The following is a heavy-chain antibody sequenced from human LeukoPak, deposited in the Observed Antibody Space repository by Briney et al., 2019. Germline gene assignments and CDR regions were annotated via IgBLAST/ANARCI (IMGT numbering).Heavy chain of an antibody. CDR2: IYHSGST. V-gene: IGHV4-38-2*02. CDR1: GYSISSGYY. Sequence: PSETLSLTCTVSGYSISSGYYWGWIRQPPGKGLGWIGSIYHSGSTYYNPSLKIRVTISVDTSKNQFSLKLSSVTAADTAVYYCARGSYYYDSSGYYVVDDYWGQGTLVTVSS. J-gene: IGHJ4*02. CDR3: ARGSYYYDSSGYYVVDDY. D-gene: IGHD3-22*01.